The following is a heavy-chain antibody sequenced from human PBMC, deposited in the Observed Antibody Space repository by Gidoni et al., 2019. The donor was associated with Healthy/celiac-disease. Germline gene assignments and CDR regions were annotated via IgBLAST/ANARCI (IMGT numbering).Heavy chain of an antibody. CDR1: GFTFNDYT. J-gene: IGHJ4*02. CDR3: AKDYGSGSYYQLDY. V-gene: IGHV3-43*01. Sequence: EVQLVESGGVVVQPGGYLRLSCAASGFTFNDYTMHWVRQVPGKGLEWFSLISWDGGSTYYADSVKGRFTISRDNSKNSLYLQMNSLRTEDTALYYCAKDYGSGSYYQLDYWGQGTLVTVSS. D-gene: IGHD3-10*01. CDR2: ISWDGGST.